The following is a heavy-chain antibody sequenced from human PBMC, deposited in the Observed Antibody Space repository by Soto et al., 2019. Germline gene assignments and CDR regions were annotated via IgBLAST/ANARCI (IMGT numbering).Heavy chain of an antibody. J-gene: IGHJ3*02. D-gene: IGHD2-15*01. V-gene: IGHV4-59*11. CDR1: GVSIGSHF. CDR3: ARLQYTVVTALDI. CDR2: IYHTVNT. Sequence: QVQLQKSGPRLVKPSETLSLTCSVSGVSIGSHFWSWIRQAPGKGPELVGYIYHTVNTNYNPDLKSRVTISMDTSANQLSLQLSSVTAADTAVYYCARLQYTVVTALDIWGQGTMVTVSS.